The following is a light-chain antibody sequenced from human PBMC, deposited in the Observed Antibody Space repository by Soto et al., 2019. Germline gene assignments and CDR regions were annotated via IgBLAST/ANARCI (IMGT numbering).Light chain of an antibody. CDR3: SSYTSSSTLAYV. CDR2: EVS. J-gene: IGLJ1*01. V-gene: IGLV2-14*01. CDR1: SIEVGGYNY. Sequence: QSVLTQPASVSGSPGQSITISCTGTSIEVGGYNYVSWYQQHPGKAPKLMIYEVSNRPSGVSNRFSGSKSGNTASLTISGLQAEDEADYYCSSYTSSSTLAYVFGTGTKLTVL.